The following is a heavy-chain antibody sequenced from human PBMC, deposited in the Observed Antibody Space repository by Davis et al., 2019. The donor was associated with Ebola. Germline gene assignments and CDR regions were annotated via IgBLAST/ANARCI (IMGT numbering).Heavy chain of an antibody. D-gene: IGHD2-2*01. CDR2: IWYDGSNK. Sequence: GESLKISCAASGFTFSGYGMHWVRQTPGKGLEWVAVIWYDGSNKYYADSVKGRFTISRDNSKNTLYLQMNSLRAEDTAVYYCARGVPAAIYEFGGFDYWGQGTLVTVSS. J-gene: IGHJ4*02. V-gene: IGHV3-33*01. CDR1: GFTFSGYG. CDR3: ARGVPAAIYEFGGFDY.